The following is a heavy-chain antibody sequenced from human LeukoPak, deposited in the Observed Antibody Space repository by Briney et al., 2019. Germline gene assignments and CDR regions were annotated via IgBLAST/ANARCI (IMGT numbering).Heavy chain of an antibody. J-gene: IGHJ3*02. CDR3: ARAIRDYGGNSAAFDI. CDR1: GGSISSSSYY. D-gene: IGHD4-17*01. CDR2: IYYSGST. Sequence: SETLSRTCTVSGGSISSSSYYWGWIRQPPGKGLEWIGSIYYSGSTYYNPSLKSRVTISVDTSKNQFSLKLSSVTAADTAVYYCARAIRDYGGNSAAFDIWGQGTMVTVSS. V-gene: IGHV4-39*07.